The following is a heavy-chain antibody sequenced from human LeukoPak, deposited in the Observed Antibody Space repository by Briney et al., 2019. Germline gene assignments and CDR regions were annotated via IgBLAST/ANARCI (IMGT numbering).Heavy chain of an antibody. Sequence: GGSLRLSCAASGFTVSSNHMTWVRQAPGKGLEWVSVIYGGGSTYYADSVKGRFTISRDTSKNTLYLQMNSLRAEDTAAYYCAGGRYSGSYYPGEDWGQGTLVTVSS. CDR2: IYGGGST. V-gene: IGHV3-66*01. J-gene: IGHJ4*02. CDR1: GFTVSSNH. D-gene: IGHD5-12*01. CDR3: AGGRYSGSYYPGED.